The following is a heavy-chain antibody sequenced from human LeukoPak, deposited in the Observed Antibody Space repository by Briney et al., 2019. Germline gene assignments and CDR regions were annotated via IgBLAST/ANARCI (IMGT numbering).Heavy chain of an antibody. D-gene: IGHD3-16*01. V-gene: IGHV3-21*01. J-gene: IGHJ4*02. CDR3: ARAWGSDYYFDY. CDR1: GFTFSSYS. Sequence: PGGSLGLSCAASGFTFSSYSMNWVRQAPGKGLEWVSSISSSSSYIYYADSVKGRFTISRDNAKNSLYLQMNSLRAEDTAVYYCARAWGSDYYFDYWGQGTLVTVSS. CDR2: ISSSSSYI.